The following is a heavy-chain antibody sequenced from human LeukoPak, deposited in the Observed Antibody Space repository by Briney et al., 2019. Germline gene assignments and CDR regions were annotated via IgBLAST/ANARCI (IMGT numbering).Heavy chain of an antibody. J-gene: IGHJ1*01. V-gene: IGHV3-74*01. CDR2: IKSDGGT. CDR1: GFTLSTYW. CDR3: ARAPSEIGGYYPEYFRH. Sequence: PGWSLRLSCAASGFTLSTYWMHWVRQAPGKGLVWVSRIKSDGGTNYADSVKGRFTISRDNAKKRESLQMNSLRPADTRGYDCARAPSEIGGYYPEYFRHWGQGTLVTVSS. D-gene: IGHD3-22*01.